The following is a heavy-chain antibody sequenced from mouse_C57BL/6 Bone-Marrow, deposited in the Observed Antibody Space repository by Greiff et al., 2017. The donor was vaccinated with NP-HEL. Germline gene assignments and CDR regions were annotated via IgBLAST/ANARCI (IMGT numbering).Heavy chain of an antibody. V-gene: IGHV3-6*01. J-gene: IGHJ2*01. CDR1: GYSITSGYY. D-gene: IGHD2-3*01. CDR3: ALDGYYVFDY. CDR2: ISYDGSN. Sequence: ESGPGLVKPSQSLSLTCSVTGYSITSGYYWNWIRQFPGNKLEWMGYISYDGSNNYNPSLKNRISITRDTSKNQFFLKLNSVTTEDTATYYCALDGYYVFDYWGQGTTLTVSS.